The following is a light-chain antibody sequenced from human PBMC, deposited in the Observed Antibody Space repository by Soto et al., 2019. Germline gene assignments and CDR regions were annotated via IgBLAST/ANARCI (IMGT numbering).Light chain of an antibody. Sequence: QTVVTQEPSFSVSPGGTVTLTCGLSSGSVSTSYYPSWYQQTPGQAPRTLIYSTNTRSSGVPDRFSGSILGNKAALTITGALADDESDYYCVLYMGSGIHVVFGGGTKVTVL. V-gene: IGLV8-61*01. J-gene: IGLJ2*01. CDR2: STN. CDR1: SGSVSTSYY. CDR3: VLYMGSGIHVV.